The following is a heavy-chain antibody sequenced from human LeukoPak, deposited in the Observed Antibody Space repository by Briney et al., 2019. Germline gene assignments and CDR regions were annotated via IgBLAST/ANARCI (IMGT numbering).Heavy chain of an antibody. Sequence: GGSLRLSCAASGFTFSSYAMSWVRQAPGKGLEWVSAISGSGGSTYYADSVKGRFTISRDNSKNTLYLQMNSLRAEDTAVYYCAKDPLLWFGEHPHTDIWFDPWGQGTLVTVSS. CDR3: AKDPLLWFGEHPHTDIWFDP. CDR1: GFTFSSYA. D-gene: IGHD3-10*01. J-gene: IGHJ5*02. V-gene: IGHV3-23*01. CDR2: ISGSGGST.